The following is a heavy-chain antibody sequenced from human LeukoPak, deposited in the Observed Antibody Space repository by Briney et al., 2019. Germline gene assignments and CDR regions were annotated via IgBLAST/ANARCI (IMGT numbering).Heavy chain of an antibody. D-gene: IGHD3-22*01. CDR3: ARDYYDSSGYYYLAY. Sequence: GGSLRLSCAASGFTFSSYSMNWVRQAPGKGLERVSSITSSRSYIYYADSVKGRFTISRDNAKNSLYLQMNSLRAEDTAVYYCARDYYDSSGYYYLAYWGQGTLVTVSS. CDR1: GFTFSSYS. CDR2: ITSSRSYI. J-gene: IGHJ4*02. V-gene: IGHV3-21*01.